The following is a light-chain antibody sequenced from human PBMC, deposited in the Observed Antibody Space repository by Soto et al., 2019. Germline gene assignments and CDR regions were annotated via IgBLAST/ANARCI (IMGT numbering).Light chain of an antibody. CDR2: DAS. Sequence: DIQMTQSPPSLSASVGDRVTITCQASDHINNYLNWYQQIPGKAPKLLIYDASNLAAGATSRFSGSGSGTAFTFAISGLQPDDVATYSCQQYDSLPLTFGGGTKVDIK. CDR3: QQYDSLPLT. V-gene: IGKV1-33*01. CDR1: DHINNY. J-gene: IGKJ4*01.